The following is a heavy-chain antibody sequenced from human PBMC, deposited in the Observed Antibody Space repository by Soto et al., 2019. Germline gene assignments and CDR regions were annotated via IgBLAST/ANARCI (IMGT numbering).Heavy chain of an antibody. D-gene: IGHD2-15*01. J-gene: IGHJ6*02. Sequence: GGSLRLSCAASGFTFSSYGMHWVRQAPGKGLEWVAVIWYDGSNKYYADSVKGRFTISRDNSKNTLYLQMNSLRAEDTAVYYCAREYIVVVVAATPGHGMDVWGQGTTVTVPS. V-gene: IGHV3-33*01. CDR1: GFTFSSYG. CDR3: AREYIVVVVAATPGHGMDV. CDR2: IWYDGSNK.